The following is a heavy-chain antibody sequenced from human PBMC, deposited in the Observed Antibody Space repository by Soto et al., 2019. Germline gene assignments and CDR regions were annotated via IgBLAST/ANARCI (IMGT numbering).Heavy chain of an antibody. D-gene: IGHD3-10*01. CDR1: GFTFSDYY. CDR2: ISSSSSYT. J-gene: IGHJ4*02. CDR3: ARGLDYYGSGSSPAYFDY. V-gene: IGHV3-11*05. Sequence: GGSLRLSCAASGFTFSDYYMSWIRQAPGKGLEWVSYISSSSSYTNYADSVKGRSTISRDNAKNSLYLQMNSLRAEDTAVYYCARGLDYYGSGSSPAYFDYWGQGTLVTVSS.